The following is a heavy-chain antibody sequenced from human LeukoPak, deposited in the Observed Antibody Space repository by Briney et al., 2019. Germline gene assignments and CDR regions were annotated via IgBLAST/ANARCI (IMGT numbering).Heavy chain of an antibody. J-gene: IGHJ4*02. CDR2: ISGGGEST. Sequence: GGSLRLSCAASGFTFSSYAMNWVRQAPGKGLEWVSAISGGGESTHNADSVKGRFIISRDNSKNTLYLQMNSLRAEDTAVYYCAKGEGGYCSSSSCSTYFDYWGQGTLVTVSS. D-gene: IGHD2-15*01. CDR3: AKGEGGYCSSSSCSTYFDY. V-gene: IGHV3-23*01. CDR1: GFTFSSYA.